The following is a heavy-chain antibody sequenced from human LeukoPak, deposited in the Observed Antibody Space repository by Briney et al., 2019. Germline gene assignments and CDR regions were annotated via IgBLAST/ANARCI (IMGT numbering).Heavy chain of an antibody. CDR3: ARDPEGGAFDL. D-gene: IGHD3-16*01. CDR2: ITPDGSQE. CDR1: GFTFSTYW. J-gene: IGHJ3*01. Sequence: PGGSLRLSCAASGFTFSTYWMSWVRQASGKGLEWVANITPDGSQEYFLDSVKGRFTISRDNARNLLFLQMNNLRDEDTAIYYCARDPEGGAFDLWGQGTMVTVSS. V-gene: IGHV3-7*01.